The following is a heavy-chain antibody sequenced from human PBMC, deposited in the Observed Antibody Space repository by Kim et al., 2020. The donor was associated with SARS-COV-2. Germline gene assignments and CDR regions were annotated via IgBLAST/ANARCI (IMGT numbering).Heavy chain of an antibody. D-gene: IGHD1-1*01. V-gene: IGHV3-21*01. CDR3: ARAGPGGFARTGG. Sequence: ADSVKGRFTIARDNAKNSLYPPMNSLRAEDTAVYYCARAGPGGFARTGGWGQGTLVTVSS. J-gene: IGHJ4*02.